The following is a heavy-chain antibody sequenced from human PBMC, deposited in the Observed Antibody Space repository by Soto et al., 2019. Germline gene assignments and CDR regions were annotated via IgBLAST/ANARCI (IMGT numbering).Heavy chain of an antibody. CDR2: IYYSGST. V-gene: IGHV4-59*01. Sequence: SETLSLTCTVSGGSISSYYWSWIRQPPGKGLEWIGYIYYSGSTHYNPSLKSRVTISVDTSKNQFSLKLSSVTAADTAVYYCARDVTMVRGVTNWFDPWGQGTLVTVSS. J-gene: IGHJ5*02. CDR3: ARDVTMVRGVTNWFDP. D-gene: IGHD3-10*01. CDR1: GGSISSYY.